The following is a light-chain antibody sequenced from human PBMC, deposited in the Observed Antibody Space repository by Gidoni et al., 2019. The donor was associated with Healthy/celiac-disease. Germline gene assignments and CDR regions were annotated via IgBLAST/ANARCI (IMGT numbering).Light chain of an antibody. Sequence: EIVLTQSPGNLSLSPGERATLSCRASQSVSSSYVAWYHQKPGQAPRLLIYGASSRATGLPYRFSGSGSGPDFTLTISRLEPEDFAVYYCQQYGSSLYTFGQGTKLEIK. J-gene: IGKJ2*01. CDR2: GAS. V-gene: IGKV3-20*01. CDR1: QSVSSSY. CDR3: QQYGSSLYT.